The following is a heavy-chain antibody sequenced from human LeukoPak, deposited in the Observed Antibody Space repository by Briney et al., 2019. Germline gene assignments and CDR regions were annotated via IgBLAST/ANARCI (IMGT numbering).Heavy chain of an antibody. D-gene: IGHD4-17*01. CDR2: ISYDGSNK. CDR3: AKDSAVTEDYFDY. V-gene: IGHV3-30*18. CDR1: GFTFSSYG. J-gene: IGHJ4*02. Sequence: PGGSLRLSCAAPGFTFSSYGMHWVRQAPGKGLEWVAVISYDGSNKYYADSVKGRFTISRDNSKNTLYLQMNSLRAEDTAVYYCAKDSAVTEDYFDYWGQGTLVTVSS.